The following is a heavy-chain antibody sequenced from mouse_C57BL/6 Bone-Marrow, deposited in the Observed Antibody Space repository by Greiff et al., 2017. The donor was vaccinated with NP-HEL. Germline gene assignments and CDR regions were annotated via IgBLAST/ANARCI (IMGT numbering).Heavy chain of an antibody. CDR1: GYTFTDYY. V-gene: IGHV1-26*01. Sequence: VQLQQSGPELVKPGASVKISCKASGYTFTDYYMNWVKQSHGKSLEWIGDINPNNGGTSYNQKFKGKATLTVDKSSSTAYMELRSLTSEDSAVYYCARSLDRPAMDYWGQGTSVTVSS. CDR3: ARSLDRPAMDY. CDR2: INPNNGGT. J-gene: IGHJ4*01.